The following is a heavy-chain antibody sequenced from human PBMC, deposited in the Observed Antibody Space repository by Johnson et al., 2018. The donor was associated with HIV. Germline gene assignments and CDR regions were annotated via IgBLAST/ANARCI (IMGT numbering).Heavy chain of an antibody. J-gene: IGHJ3*01. CDR1: AFTFSDYY. D-gene: IGHD1-26*01. CDR2: ISTNVNDM. CDR3: AREGELDAFDV. V-gene: IGHV3-11*04. Sequence: QVQLVEAGGGLVKPGGSLRLSCAASAFTFSDYYMTWIRQAPGKGLEWVSYISTNVNDMYYADSVKGRFTISRDNAKNSLFLQMNSLRAEDTAVYYCAREGELDAFDVWGQGTMVTVSS.